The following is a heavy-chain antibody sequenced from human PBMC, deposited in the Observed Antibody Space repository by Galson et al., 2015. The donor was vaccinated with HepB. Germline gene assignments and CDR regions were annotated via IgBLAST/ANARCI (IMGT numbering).Heavy chain of an antibody. D-gene: IGHD4-23*01. CDR1: GFTFSSYA. CDR3: ARHGGYGGNSPIVY. Sequence: SLRLSCAASGFTFSSYAMTWVRLAPGKGLEWVSGISSGGSTYYADSMKGRFTISRDNSKNTLYLQMNSLRAEDKAVYYCARHGGYGGNSPIVYWGQGILVTVSS. V-gene: IGHV3-23*01. CDR2: ISSGGST. J-gene: IGHJ4*02.